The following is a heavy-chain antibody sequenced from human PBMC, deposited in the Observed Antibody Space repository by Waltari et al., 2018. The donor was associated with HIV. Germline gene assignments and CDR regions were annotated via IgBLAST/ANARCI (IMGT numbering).Heavy chain of an antibody. J-gene: IGHJ4*02. CDR1: GYTFIDHG. CDR3: ARVAGGDYLDY. V-gene: IGHV1-18*01. CDR2: FSPYDGKT. D-gene: IGHD4-17*01. Sequence: QVQLVQSGGEVQKPGASVKVSCQASGYTFIDHGITGVRQAPGQGLELLAWFSPYDGKTDYAQWVQGRVSVTTDTSTSTADMELRSLRSDDTAVYFCARVAGGDYLDYWGQGTLVTVSS.